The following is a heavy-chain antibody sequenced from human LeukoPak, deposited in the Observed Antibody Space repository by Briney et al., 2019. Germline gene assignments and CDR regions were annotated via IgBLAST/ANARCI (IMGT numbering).Heavy chain of an antibody. J-gene: IGHJ6*02. Sequence: SVKVSCKASGGTFSSYAISWVRQAPGQGLEWMGRIIPILGIANHAQKFQGRVTITADKSTSTAYMELSSLRSEDTAVYYCATPVKGYGSRIWGMDVWGQGTTVTVSS. CDR3: ATPVKGYGSRIWGMDV. CDR2: IIPILGIA. V-gene: IGHV1-69*04. CDR1: GGTFSSYA. D-gene: IGHD3-10*01.